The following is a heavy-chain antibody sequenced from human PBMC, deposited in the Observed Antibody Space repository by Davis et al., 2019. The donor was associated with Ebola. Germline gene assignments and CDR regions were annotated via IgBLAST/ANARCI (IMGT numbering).Heavy chain of an antibody. Sequence: GGSLRLSCAASGFTFSSYWMSWVRQAPGKGLEWVAVISYDGSNKYYADSVKGRFTISRDNSKNTLYLQMNSLRAEDTAGYYCAKDYFDYWGQGTLVTVSS. J-gene: IGHJ4*02. CDR1: GFTFSSYW. CDR2: ISYDGSNK. CDR3: AKDYFDY. V-gene: IGHV3-30*18.